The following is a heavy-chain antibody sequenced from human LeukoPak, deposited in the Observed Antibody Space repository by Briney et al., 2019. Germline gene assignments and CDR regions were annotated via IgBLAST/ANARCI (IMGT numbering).Heavy chain of an antibody. CDR3: TSDRVLYGLDV. Sequence: PGGSLRLSCAASGFTFSSYAMSWVRQAPGKGLEWVSAISGSGGSTYYADSVKGRFTISRDNARNMLYLQMNSLRPEDTAIYYCTSDRVLYGLDVWGQGTTVTVSS. J-gene: IGHJ6*02. CDR2: ISGSGGST. CDR1: GFTFSSYA. V-gene: IGHV3-23*01.